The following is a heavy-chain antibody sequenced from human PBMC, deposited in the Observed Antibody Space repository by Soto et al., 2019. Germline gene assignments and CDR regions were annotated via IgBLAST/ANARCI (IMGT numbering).Heavy chain of an antibody. Sequence: PSETLSLTCAVSGGSISSSNWWSWVRQPPGKGLEWIGEIYHSGSTNYNPSLKSRVTISVDKSKNQFSLKLSSVTAADTAVYYCARAGEMQQLGDYYYYGMDVWGQGTTVTVS. CDR3: ARAGEMQQLGDYYYYGMDV. D-gene: IGHD6-13*01. J-gene: IGHJ6*02. CDR1: GGSISSSNW. CDR2: IYHSGST. V-gene: IGHV4-4*02.